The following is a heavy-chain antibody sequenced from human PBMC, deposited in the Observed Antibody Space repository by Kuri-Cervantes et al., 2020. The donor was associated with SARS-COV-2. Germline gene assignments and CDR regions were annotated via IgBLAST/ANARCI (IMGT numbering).Heavy chain of an antibody. CDR3: ATRPRFLEWLLSYYFDY. CDR1: GYTFTSYG. Sequence: ASVKVSCKASGYTFTSYGISWVRQAPGQGLEWMGWISAYNGNTNYAQKLQGRVTMTEDTSTDTAYMELSSLRSEDTAVYYCATRPRFLEWLLSYYFDYWGQGTLVTVSS. D-gene: IGHD3-3*01. V-gene: IGHV1-18*01. J-gene: IGHJ4*02. CDR2: ISAYNGNT.